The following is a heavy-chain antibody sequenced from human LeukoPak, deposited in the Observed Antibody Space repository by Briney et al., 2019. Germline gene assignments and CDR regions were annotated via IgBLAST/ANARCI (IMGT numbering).Heavy chain of an antibody. D-gene: IGHD3-10*01. CDR2: INWNGGGT. Sequence: GGSLRLSCAATGFTFKDYGMHWVRQFPGKGLEWVAAINWNGGGTDYADSVKGRFTISRDNAKNSLYLQMNSLRAEDTAVYYCARVAYYYGSGSYYRGFDYWGQGTLVTVSS. CDR1: GFTFKDYG. V-gene: IGHV3-20*04. CDR3: ARVAYYYGSGSYYRGFDY. J-gene: IGHJ4*02.